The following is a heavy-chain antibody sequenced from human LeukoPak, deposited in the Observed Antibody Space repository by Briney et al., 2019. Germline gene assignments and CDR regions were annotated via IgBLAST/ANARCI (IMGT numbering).Heavy chain of an antibody. V-gene: IGHV4-59*11. CDR1: GGSMRSHY. CDR2: IYYSGST. D-gene: IGHD6-13*01. CDR3: ARGPTRIGEVGDHDAFDI. J-gene: IGHJ3*02. Sequence: PSETLSLTCTVSGGSMRSHYWSWIRQPPGKGLEWIGYIYYSGSTDFNPSLKSRVTMSVDTSKNQFSLKLSSVTAADTAVYYCARGPTRIGEVGDHDAFDIWGQGTMVTVSS.